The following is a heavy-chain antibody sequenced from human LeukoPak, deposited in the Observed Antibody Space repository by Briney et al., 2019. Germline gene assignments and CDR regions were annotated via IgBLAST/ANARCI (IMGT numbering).Heavy chain of an antibody. CDR1: GFTFSDYG. V-gene: IGHV3-30*10. J-gene: IGHJ4*02. Sequence: PGRSLRLSCAASGFTFSDYGMNWVRQAPGKGLEWVAGISNGGNEFYTDSVKGRFTVSRDTSKSTLYLQMNSLRAEDTAVYYCARRAGDARYCRGYSRFPPDYWGQGTLVTVSS. CDR2: ISNGGNE. D-gene: IGHD2-15*01. CDR3: ARRAGDARYCRGYSRFPPDY.